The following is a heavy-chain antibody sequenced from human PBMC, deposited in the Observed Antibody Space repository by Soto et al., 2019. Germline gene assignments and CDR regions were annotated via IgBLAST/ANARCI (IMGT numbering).Heavy chain of an antibody. D-gene: IGHD2-8*01. J-gene: IGHJ4*02. CDR3: ARSRYCTNGVCFDFDY. V-gene: IGHV4-61*01. CDR2: IYYSGST. Sequence: QVQLQESGPGLVKPSETLSLTCTVSGGSVSSGSYYWSWIRQPPGKGLEWIGYIYYSGSTNYNPSLKSRVTISVDTSKNQFSLKLSSVTAADTAVYYCARSRYCTNGVCFDFDYWGQGTLVTVSS. CDR1: GGSVSSGSYY.